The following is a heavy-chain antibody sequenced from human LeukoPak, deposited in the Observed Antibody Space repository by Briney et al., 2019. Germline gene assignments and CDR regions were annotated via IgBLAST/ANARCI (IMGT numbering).Heavy chain of an antibody. CDR3: AKGSYYDSSGSFYFDY. CDR1: GFTFSSYA. D-gene: IGHD3-22*01. CDR2: ISGSGDNT. V-gene: IGHV3-23*01. Sequence: GGSLRLSCAASGFTFSSYAMSWVRQAPGKGLEWVSGISGSGDNTYHADSVKGRFTISRDNSKNTLYVQVNSLGTEDTAAYYCAKGSYYDSSGSFYFDYWGQGTLVTVSS. J-gene: IGHJ4*02.